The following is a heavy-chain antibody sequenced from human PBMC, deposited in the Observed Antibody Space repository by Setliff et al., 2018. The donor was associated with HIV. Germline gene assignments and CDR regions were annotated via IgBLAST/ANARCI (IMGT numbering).Heavy chain of an antibody. CDR1: GGSISSGGYS. Sequence: SETLSLTCAVSGGSISSGGYSWNWIRQPPGKGLEWIGRISVSGTTDYNPSLEGRVTVSRDTSKNQFSLNLTSVTAADTAVYYCARGVITFGGLIGPLPSWGQGTLVTVSS. D-gene: IGHD3-16*02. J-gene: IGHJ5*02. CDR3: ARGVITFGGLIGPLPS. V-gene: IGHV4-30-2*03. CDR2: ISVSGTT.